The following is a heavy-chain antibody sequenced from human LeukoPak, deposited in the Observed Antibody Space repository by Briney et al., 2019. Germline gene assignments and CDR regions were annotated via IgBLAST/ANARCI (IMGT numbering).Heavy chain of an antibody. Sequence: SETLSLTCAVYGGPFSGYYWSWIRQPPGKGLEWIGEINHSGSTNYNPSLKSRATISVDTSKNQFSLKLSSVTAADTAVYYCARGLGQSPNDYGDYVRTPPLDHLYFDYWGQGTLVTVSS. CDR2: INHSGST. CDR1: GGPFSGYY. D-gene: IGHD4-17*01. V-gene: IGHV4-34*01. J-gene: IGHJ4*02. CDR3: ARGLGQSPNDYGDYVRTPPLDHLYFDY.